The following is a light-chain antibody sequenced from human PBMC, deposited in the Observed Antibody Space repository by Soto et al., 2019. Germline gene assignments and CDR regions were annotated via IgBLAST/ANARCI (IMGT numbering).Light chain of an antibody. Sequence: DIQITQSPSTLSASVGDRVTITCRASQSISSWLAWYQQKPGKAPKLLIYKASFLESGVPSRFSGSGSGTEFTLTISSLQPDDFATYYCQQYNSYSFGQGTRWIS. CDR1: QSISSW. CDR2: KAS. J-gene: IGKJ1*01. CDR3: QQYNSYS. V-gene: IGKV1-5*03.